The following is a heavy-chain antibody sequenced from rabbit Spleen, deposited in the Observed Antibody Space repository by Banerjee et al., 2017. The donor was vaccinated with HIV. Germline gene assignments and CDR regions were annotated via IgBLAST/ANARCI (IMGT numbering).Heavy chain of an antibody. D-gene: IGHD7-1*01. CDR1: GFDFSSSYY. V-gene: IGHV1S45*01. J-gene: IGHJ4*01. Sequence: QEQLVESGGGLVQPEGSLTLTCKASGFDFSSSYYMCWVRQAPGKGLEWIACIYTGSSGSTYYASWANGCFLISKSSSPTVPLDMASLTAADTAAYFCARDGTANIFIPDLWGQGTLVTVS. CDR3: ARDGTANIFIPDL. CDR2: IYTGSSGST.